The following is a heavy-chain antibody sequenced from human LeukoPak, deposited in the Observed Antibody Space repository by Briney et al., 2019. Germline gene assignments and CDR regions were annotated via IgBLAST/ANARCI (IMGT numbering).Heavy chain of an antibody. J-gene: IGHJ4*02. CDR1: GFTFSSYA. CDR3: VKDNYYEGGLFDY. CDR2: ISSNGGST. V-gene: IGHV3-64D*06. Sequence: GGSLRLSCSASGFTFSSYAMHWVRQAPGNGLESVSAISSNGGSTYYADSVKGRFTISRDNSKDTLYLQMSSLRAEDTAVYYCVKDNYYEGGLFDYWGQGTLVTVSS. D-gene: IGHD3-22*01.